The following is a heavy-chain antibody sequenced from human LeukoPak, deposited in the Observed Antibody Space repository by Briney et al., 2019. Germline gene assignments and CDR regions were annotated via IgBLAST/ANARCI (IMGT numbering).Heavy chain of an antibody. CDR3: ARAGNLDN. J-gene: IGHJ4*02. Sequence: PGGSLRLSCAASGFTFSSYWMSWVRQAPGKGLEWVAQIKPDGSDKYYVDSVKGRFTISRDNAKNSLNPQMNSLRAEDTAVYYCARAGNLDNWGQGTLVTVSS. V-gene: IGHV3-7*01. CDR2: IKPDGSDK. CDR1: GFTFSSYW. D-gene: IGHD4-23*01.